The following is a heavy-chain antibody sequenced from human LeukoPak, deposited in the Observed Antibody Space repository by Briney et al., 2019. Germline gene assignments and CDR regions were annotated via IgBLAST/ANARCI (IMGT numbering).Heavy chain of an antibody. D-gene: IGHD4-17*01. CDR3: ASRIYDYGDPSSLYYYYGMDV. CDR2: IYTSGST. Sequence: SETLSLTCTVSGGSISSGSYYWSWIRQPAGKGLEWIGRIYTSGSTNYNPSPKSRVTISVDTSKNQFSLKLSSVTAADTAVYYCASRIYDYGDPSSLYYYYGMDVWGQGTTVTVSS. CDR1: GGSISSGSYY. J-gene: IGHJ6*02. V-gene: IGHV4-61*02.